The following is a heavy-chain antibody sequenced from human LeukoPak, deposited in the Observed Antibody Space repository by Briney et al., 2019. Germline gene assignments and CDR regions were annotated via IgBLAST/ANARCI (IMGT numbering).Heavy chain of an antibody. Sequence: ASVKVSCKASGYTFTSYGISWVRQAPGQGLEWMGWISAYNGNTNYAQKLQGRVTMTTDTSTSTAYMELRSLRSDDTAVYYCARGTNRDYSNYERRGRYNWFDPWGQGTLVTVSS. D-gene: IGHD4-11*01. J-gene: IGHJ5*02. CDR2: ISAYNGNT. V-gene: IGHV1-18*01. CDR1: GYTFTSYG. CDR3: ARGTNRDYSNYERRGRYNWFDP.